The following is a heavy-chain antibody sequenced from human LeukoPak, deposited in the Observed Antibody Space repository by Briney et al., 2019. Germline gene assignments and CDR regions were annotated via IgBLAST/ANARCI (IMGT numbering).Heavy chain of an antibody. CDR1: GGSISSGGYS. CDR3: ARGGRRWLHGY. Sequence: SETLSLTCAVSGGSISSGGYSWSWIRQPPGKGLEWIGYIYHSGSTYYNPSLKSRVTISVDRSKNQFSLKLSSVTAADTAVYYCARGGRRWLHGYWGQGTLVTVSS. D-gene: IGHD5-24*01. V-gene: IGHV4-30-2*01. J-gene: IGHJ4*02. CDR2: IYHSGST.